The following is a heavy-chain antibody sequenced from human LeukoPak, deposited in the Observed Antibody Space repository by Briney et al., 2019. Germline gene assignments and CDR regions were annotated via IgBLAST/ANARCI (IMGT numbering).Heavy chain of an antibody. Sequence: ASVKVSCKASGYTFTGYYMHWVRQAPGQGLEWMGWINPNSGGTNYAQKFQGRVTMTRATSISTAYMELSRLRSDDTAVYYCALIVVVVAAPNYWGQGTLVTVSS. V-gene: IGHV1-2*02. CDR1: GYTFTGYY. J-gene: IGHJ4*02. CDR3: ALIVVVVAAPNY. D-gene: IGHD2-15*01. CDR2: INPNSGGT.